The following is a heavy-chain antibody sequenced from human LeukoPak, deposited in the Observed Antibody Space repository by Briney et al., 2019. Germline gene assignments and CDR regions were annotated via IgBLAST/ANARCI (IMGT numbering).Heavy chain of an antibody. V-gene: IGHV1-8*03. J-gene: IGHJ6*03. CDR2: MNPNSGNT. CDR3: ARVYDFWSGLNYYYYMDV. Sequence: GASVKVSCKXSGYTFTSYDINWVRQATGQGLEWMGWMNPNSGNTGYAQKFQGRVTITRNTSISTAYVELSSLRSEDTAVYYCARVYDFWSGLNYYYYMDVWGKGTTVTVSS. CDR1: GYTFTSYD. D-gene: IGHD3-3*01.